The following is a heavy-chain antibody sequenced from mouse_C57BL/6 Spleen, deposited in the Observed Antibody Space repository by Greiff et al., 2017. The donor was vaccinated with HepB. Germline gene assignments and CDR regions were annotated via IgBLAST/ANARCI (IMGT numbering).Heavy chain of an antibody. CDR1: GYSITSGYY. CDR2: ISYDGSN. V-gene: IGHV3-6*01. J-gene: IGHJ2*01. CDR3: ARDGYGSSPLDY. D-gene: IGHD1-1*01. Sequence: ESGPGLVKPSQSLSLTCSVTGYSITSGYYWNWIRQFPGNKLEWMGYISYDGSNNYNPSLKNRISITRDTSKNQFFLKLNSVTTEDTATYYCARDGYGSSPLDYWGQGTTLTVSS.